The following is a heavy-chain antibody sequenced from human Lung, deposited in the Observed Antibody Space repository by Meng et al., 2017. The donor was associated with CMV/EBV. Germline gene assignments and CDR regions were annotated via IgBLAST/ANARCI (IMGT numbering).Heavy chain of an antibody. V-gene: IGHV3-21*01. Sequence: FSSYSMNWVSQAPGKGLEWVSSISSSSSYIYYADSVKGRFTISRDNAKNSLYLQMNSLRAEDTAVYYCARPPSAAVDTAMVPPYFDYWGQGTLVTVSS. CDR3: ARPPSAAVDTAMVPPYFDY. J-gene: IGHJ4*02. CDR2: ISSSSSYI. CDR1: FSSYS. D-gene: IGHD5-18*01.